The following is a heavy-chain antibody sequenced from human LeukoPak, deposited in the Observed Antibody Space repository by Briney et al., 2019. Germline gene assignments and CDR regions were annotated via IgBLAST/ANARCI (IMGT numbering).Heavy chain of an antibody. V-gene: IGHV3-23*01. Sequence: PGGSLRLSCAASGFTFSSYAMSWVRQAPGKGLEWVSAISGSGGSTYYADSVKGWFTISRGNSKNTLYLQMNSLRAEDTAVYYCAKVAVYGGNFRPYFDYWGQGTLVTVSS. CDR1: GFTFSSYA. CDR3: AKVAVYGGNFRPYFDY. J-gene: IGHJ4*02. CDR2: ISGSGGST. D-gene: IGHD4-23*01.